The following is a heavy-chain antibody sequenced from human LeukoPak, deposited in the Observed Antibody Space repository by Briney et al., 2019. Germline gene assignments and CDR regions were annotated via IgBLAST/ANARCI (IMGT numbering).Heavy chain of an antibody. V-gene: IGHV3-21*01. CDR2: ISSSSSYI. J-gene: IGHJ4*02. CDR3: ARVEAAGTGVFDY. CDR1: GFTFSSYS. D-gene: IGHD6-13*01. Sequence: GGSLRLSCAASGFTFSSYSMNWVRQAPGKGLEWVSSISSSSSYIYYADSVKGRFTISRDNAKNSLYLQMDSLRAEDTAVYYCARVEAAGTGVFDYWGQGTLVTVSS.